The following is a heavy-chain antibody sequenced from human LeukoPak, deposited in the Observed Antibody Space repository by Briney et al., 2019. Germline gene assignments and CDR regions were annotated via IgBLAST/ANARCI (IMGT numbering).Heavy chain of an antibody. D-gene: IGHD5-18*01. Sequence: GGSLRLSCAASGFTFSSYWMHWVRQAPGKGLVWVSRINSDGSGTSYADSVKGRFTISRDNARNSLYLQMNSLRAEDTAVYYCASGNDGYNSGYVDYWGRGTLVTVSS. CDR1: GFTFSSYW. V-gene: IGHV3-74*01. J-gene: IGHJ4*02. CDR3: ASGNDGYNSGYVDY. CDR2: INSDGSGT.